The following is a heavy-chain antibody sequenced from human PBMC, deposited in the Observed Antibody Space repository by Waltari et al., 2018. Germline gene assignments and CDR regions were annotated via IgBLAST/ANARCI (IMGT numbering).Heavy chain of an antibody. V-gene: IGHV1-18*01. CDR2: ISAYNGNT. D-gene: IGHD6-19*01. CDR1: GGPFGSYA. Sequence: QVQLVQSGAEVKKPGSSVKVSCKASGGPFGSYAISWVRQAPGQGLEWMGWISAYNGNTNYAQKLQGRVTMTTDTSTSTAYMELRSLRSDDTAVYYCGVTREQWLVVGLDYWGQGTLVTVSS. J-gene: IGHJ4*02. CDR3: GVTREQWLVVGLDY.